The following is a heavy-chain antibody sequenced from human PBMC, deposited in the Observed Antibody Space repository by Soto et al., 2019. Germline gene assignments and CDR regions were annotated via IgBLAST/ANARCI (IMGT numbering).Heavy chain of an antibody. V-gene: IGHV4-39*01. D-gene: IGHD3-10*01. CDR2: IYYSGST. Sequence: SETLSLTCTVSGGSISSRSYYWGWIRQPPGKGLEWIGSIYYSGSTYYNPSLKSRVTISVDTSKNQFSLKLSSVTAADTAVYYRARPVRGRSRFDPWGKATRVTVSS. CDR3: ARPVRGRSRFDP. J-gene: IGHJ5*02. CDR1: GGSISSRSYY.